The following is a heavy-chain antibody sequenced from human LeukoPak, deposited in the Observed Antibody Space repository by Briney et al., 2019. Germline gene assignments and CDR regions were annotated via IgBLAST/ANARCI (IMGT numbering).Heavy chain of an antibody. V-gene: IGHV4-39*01. CDR1: GGSISSSSYY. J-gene: IGHJ6*03. CDR2: IYYSGST. Sequence: SETLSLTCTVSGGSISSSSYYWGCIRQPPGKGLEWIGSIYYSGSTYYNPSLKSRVTISVDTSKNQFSLKLSSVTAADTAVYYCASHSRGYSYGLGWGYYYYMDVWGKGTTVTVSS. D-gene: IGHD5-18*01. CDR3: ASHSRGYSYGLGWGYYYYMDV.